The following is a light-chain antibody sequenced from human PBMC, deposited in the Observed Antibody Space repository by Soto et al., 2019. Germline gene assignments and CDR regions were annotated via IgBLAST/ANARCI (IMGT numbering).Light chain of an antibody. V-gene: IGLV2-14*01. Sequence: QSALTQPDSVSGSPGQSITISCTGTSSDVGGYNYVSWYQQHPGKAPKLMIYDVSNRPSGVSNPFSGSKSGNTASLTISRLQAEDEADYYCSSYTSSSTLLYVFGPGTKLTVL. CDR2: DVS. CDR1: SSDVGGYNY. CDR3: SSYTSSSTLLYV. J-gene: IGLJ1*01.